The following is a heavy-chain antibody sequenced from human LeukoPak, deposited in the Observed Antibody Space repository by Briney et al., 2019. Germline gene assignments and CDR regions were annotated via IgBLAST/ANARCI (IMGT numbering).Heavy chain of an antibody. CDR1: GGSVTTYY. J-gene: IGHJ4*02. V-gene: IGHV4-59*08. Sequence: SETLSLTCTVSGGSVTTYYWSWIRQFPGKRLVWIGHVHYRGSPDYNPSLTSRVTISVDTSKNQFSLKLSSVTAADTAVYYCARVGGGAAAGTNYFDYWGQGTLVTVSS. CDR2: VHYRGSP. CDR3: ARVGGGAAAGTNYFDY. D-gene: IGHD6-13*01.